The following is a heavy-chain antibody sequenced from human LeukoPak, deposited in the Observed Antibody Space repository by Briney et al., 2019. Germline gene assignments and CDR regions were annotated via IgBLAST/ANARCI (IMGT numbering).Heavy chain of an antibody. CDR1: GYTFTNHY. CDR3: ARGSIAGRRENWFDP. Sequence: GTSVKVSCKASGYTFTNHYIHWVRQAPGQGLEWMGIINPNGGGTSYAQQFQDRVIMTRDTSTSAVYMELSSLGSEDTAVYYCARGSIAGRRENWFDPWGQGTLVTVSS. D-gene: IGHD6-6*01. J-gene: IGHJ5*02. CDR2: INPNGGGT. V-gene: IGHV1-46*01.